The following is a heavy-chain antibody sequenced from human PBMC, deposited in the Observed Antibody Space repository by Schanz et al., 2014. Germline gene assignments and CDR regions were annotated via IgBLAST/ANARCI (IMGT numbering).Heavy chain of an antibody. D-gene: IGHD3-9*01. CDR2: ISGYNGDT. CDR1: GYSFTDYA. J-gene: IGHJ3*01. Sequence: QVQLVQSGVEVKRPGASVRVSCKASGYSFTDYAIHWVRQAPGQGLEWMGWISGYNGDTNYAPKFQDRVTMTTDTSTTTVYMELRGLRSDDTAVYYCARETTIITGGAFDVGGQGTMVTVSS. CDR3: ARETTIITGGAFDV. V-gene: IGHV1-18*01.